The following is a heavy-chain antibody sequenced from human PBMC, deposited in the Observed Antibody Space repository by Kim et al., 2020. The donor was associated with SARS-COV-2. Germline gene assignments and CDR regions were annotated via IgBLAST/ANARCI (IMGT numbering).Heavy chain of an antibody. J-gene: IGHJ4*02. D-gene: IGHD3-22*01. V-gene: IGHV3-30*07. CDR3: ARAHYYDSSGYYTSLFDY. Sequence: KGRFTISGDNSKNTLYLQMNSLRAEDTAVYYCARAHYYDSSGYYTSLFDYWGQGTLVTVSS.